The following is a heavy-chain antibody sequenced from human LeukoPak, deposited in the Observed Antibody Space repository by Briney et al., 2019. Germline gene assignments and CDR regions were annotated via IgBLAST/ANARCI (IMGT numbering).Heavy chain of an antibody. Sequence: GGSLRLSCAASGFTFNIYTMHWVRQAPGKGLERVALTSHDGNDAYYADSVKGRFTISRDNSKNTLYVQMNSLRVEDTAVYYCARDFYDFWSGYYGPVDSWGQGTLVTVSS. CDR3: ARDFYDFWSGYYGPVDS. CDR2: TSHDGNDA. J-gene: IGHJ4*02. CDR1: GFTFNIYT. D-gene: IGHD3-3*01. V-gene: IGHV3-30*04.